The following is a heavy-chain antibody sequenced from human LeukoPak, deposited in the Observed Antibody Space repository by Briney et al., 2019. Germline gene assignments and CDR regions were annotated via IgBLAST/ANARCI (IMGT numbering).Heavy chain of an antibody. V-gene: IGHV1-69*01. CDR2: IIPIFGTA. Sequence: SVKVSCKASGGTFSSYAISWVRQAPGQGLEWMGGIIPIFGTANYAQKFQGRVTITADESTSTAYMELSSLRSEDTAVYYCARGFSRKWDFWSGYYLDYWGQGTLVIVSS. D-gene: IGHD3-3*01. CDR3: ARGFSRKWDFWSGYYLDY. J-gene: IGHJ4*02. CDR1: GGTFSSYA.